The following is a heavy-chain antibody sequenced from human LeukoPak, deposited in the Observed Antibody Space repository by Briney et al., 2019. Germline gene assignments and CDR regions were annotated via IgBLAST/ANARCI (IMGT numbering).Heavy chain of an antibody. Sequence: GASVKVSCKASGYTFTSYDINWVRQATGQGLEWMGWMNPNSGNTGYAQKIQGRVTMTRNTSINTAYMELSSLRSEDTAVYYCASVRGREYYFDYWGQGTLVTVSS. CDR2: MNPNSGNT. CDR3: ASVRGREYYFDY. D-gene: IGHD5-24*01. V-gene: IGHV1-8*01. CDR1: GYTFTSYD. J-gene: IGHJ4*02.